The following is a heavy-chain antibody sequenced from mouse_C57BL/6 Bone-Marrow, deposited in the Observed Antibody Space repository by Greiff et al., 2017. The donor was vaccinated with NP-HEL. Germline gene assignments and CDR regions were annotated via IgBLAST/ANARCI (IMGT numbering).Heavy chain of an antibody. CDR3: ARHYYEVDY. J-gene: IGHJ2*01. CDR1: GYTFTDYN. Sequence: EVKLMESGPELVKPGASVKMSCKASGYTFTDYNMHWVKQSHGKSLEWIGYINPNNGGTSYNQKFKGKATLTVNKSSSTAYMELRSLTSEDSAVYYCARHYYEVDYWGQGTTLTVSS. CDR2: INPNNGGT. V-gene: IGHV1-22*01. D-gene: IGHD1-2*01.